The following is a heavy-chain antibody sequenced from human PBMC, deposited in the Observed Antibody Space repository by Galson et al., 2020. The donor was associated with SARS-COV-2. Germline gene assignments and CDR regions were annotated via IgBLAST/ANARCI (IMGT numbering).Heavy chain of an antibody. CDR3: ARVVYVGGNDY. D-gene: IGHD1-26*01. Sequence: SETLSLTCTVSGGSITDSNYFWAWLRQPPGEGLEWIGTIYNNGNTYYHPSLKSRVVISIETSKKQFSLELTSVTAADTAVYYCARVVYVGGNDYGGQGTLVTVSS. V-gene: IGHV4-39*07. CDR1: GGSITDSNYF. J-gene: IGHJ4*02. CDR2: IYNNGNT.